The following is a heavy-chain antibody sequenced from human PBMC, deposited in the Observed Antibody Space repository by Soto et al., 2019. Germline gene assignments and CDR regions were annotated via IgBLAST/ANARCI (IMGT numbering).Heavy chain of an antibody. J-gene: IGHJ4*02. V-gene: IGHV3-30*18. Sequence: QVQLVESGGGVVQPGRSLRLSCAASGFTFSSYGMHWVRQAPGKGLEWVAVISYDGSNKYYADSVKGRFTISRDNSNNTLYLQMNSRRAEATAVYYCAKDLGLNAARPDYWGQGTLVTVSS. D-gene: IGHD6-6*01. CDR1: GFTFSSYG. CDR3: AKDLGLNAARPDY. CDR2: ISYDGSNK.